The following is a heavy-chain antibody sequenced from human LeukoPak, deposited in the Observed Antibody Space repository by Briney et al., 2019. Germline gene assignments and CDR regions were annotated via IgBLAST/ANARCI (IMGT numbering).Heavy chain of an antibody. CDR1: GGSISSSSYY. V-gene: IGHV4-39*01. D-gene: IGHD2-2*01. CDR3: ARHGVVVPAAPYNWFDP. Sequence: SETLSLTCTVSGGSISSSSYYWGWIRQPPGKGLEWIGSIYYSGSTYYNPSLKSRVTISVDTSKNQFSLKLSSVTAADTAVYYCARHGVVVPAAPYNWFDPWGQGTLVTVSS. CDR2: IYYSGST. J-gene: IGHJ5*02.